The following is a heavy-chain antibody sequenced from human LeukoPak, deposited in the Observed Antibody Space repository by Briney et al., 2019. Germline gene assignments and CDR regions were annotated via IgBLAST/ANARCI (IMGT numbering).Heavy chain of an antibody. Sequence: PGRSLRLSCAASGFTFSSYAMHWVRQAPGKGLEWVAVISYDGSNKYYADSVKGRFTISRDNAKNTLYLEMNRLRAEDTAVYYCARDNAYMLDYWGQGTQVTVSS. CDR1: GFTFSSYA. CDR3: ARDNAYMLDY. D-gene: IGHD5-24*01. J-gene: IGHJ4*02. CDR2: ISYDGSNK. V-gene: IGHV3-30-3*01.